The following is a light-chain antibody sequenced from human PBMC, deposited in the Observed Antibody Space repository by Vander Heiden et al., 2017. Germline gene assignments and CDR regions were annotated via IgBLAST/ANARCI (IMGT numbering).Light chain of an antibody. CDR2: AAS. Sequence: DIQMTQSPSSLSASVGDRVTITCRASQSISSYLNWYQQKPGKAPKLLIYAASSLQSGVPSRFSGSGYGTDFTLTISSRQPEDFAPYYCQQSDSNHPITFGQGTLMEIK. CDR3: QQSDSNHPIT. CDR1: QSISSY. V-gene: IGKV1-39*01. J-gene: IGKJ5*01.